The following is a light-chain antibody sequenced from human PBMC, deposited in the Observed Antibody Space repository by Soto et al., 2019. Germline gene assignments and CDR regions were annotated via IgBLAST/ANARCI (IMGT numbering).Light chain of an antibody. CDR3: QTWGTGLVV. J-gene: IGLJ2*01. CDR1: SGHSRYA. Sequence: QAVLTQLPSASASLGASVKLTCTLSSGHSRYAIAWHQQQPEKGPRYLMKVTSDGSHIKGDGIPDRFSGSSSGAERYLTISSIQSEDEADYYYQTWGTGLVVFGGGTKHTVL. CDR2: VTSDGSH. V-gene: IGLV4-69*01.